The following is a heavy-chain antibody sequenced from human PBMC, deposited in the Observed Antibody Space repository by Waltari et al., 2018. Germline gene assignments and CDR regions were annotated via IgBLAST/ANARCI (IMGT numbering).Heavy chain of an antibody. V-gene: IGHV4-30-2*01. CDR2: IYHSGST. J-gene: IGHJ3*02. CDR1: GGSISSGGYS. Sequence: QLQLQESGSGLVKPSQTLSLTCAVSGGSISSGGYSWSWIRQPPGKGLEWIGYIYHSGSTYYNPSLKSRVTISVDRSMNQFSLKLISVTAADTAVYYCARRITIFGVVTDDAFDIWGQGTMVTVSS. D-gene: IGHD3-3*01. CDR3: ARRITIFGVVTDDAFDI.